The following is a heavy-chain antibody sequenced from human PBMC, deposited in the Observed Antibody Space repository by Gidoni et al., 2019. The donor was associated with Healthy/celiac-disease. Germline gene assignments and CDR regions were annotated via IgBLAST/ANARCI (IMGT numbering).Heavy chain of an antibody. CDR2: ISGSGGST. CDR1: GFTFSSYA. Sequence: EVQLLESGGGLVQPGGSLRLPCAASGFTFSSYAMSWVRQAPGKGLEWVSAISGSGGSTYYADSVKGRFTISRDNSKNTLYLQMNSLRAEDTAVYYCAKDGYCSSTSCYMDWFDPWGQGTLVTVSS. J-gene: IGHJ5*02. CDR3: AKDGYCSSTSCYMDWFDP. V-gene: IGHV3-23*01. D-gene: IGHD2-2*02.